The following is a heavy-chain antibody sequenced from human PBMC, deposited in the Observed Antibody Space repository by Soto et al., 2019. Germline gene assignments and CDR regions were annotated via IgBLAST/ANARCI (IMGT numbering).Heavy chain of an antibody. J-gene: IGHJ6*03. CDR3: ARHFPYLGIFGPTPYYYMDF. CDR2: IYYSGST. Sequence: PSETLSLTCTVSGGSIGSSSYYWCWILHPPGKGLEWIGSIYYSGSTYYNPSLKSRVTISVDTSKNQFSLKLSSVTAADTAVYYCARHFPYLGIFGPTPYYYMDFWSKGTTVTVSS. D-gene: IGHD3-3*01. V-gene: IGHV4-39*01. CDR1: GGSIGSSSYY.